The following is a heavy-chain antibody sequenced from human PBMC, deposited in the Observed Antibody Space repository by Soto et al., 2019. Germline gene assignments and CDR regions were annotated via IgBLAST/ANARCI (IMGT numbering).Heavy chain of an antibody. D-gene: IGHD2-2*02. J-gene: IGHJ6*02. CDR3: AKDPRYCSSTSCYMMYYYGMDV. V-gene: IGHV3-30*18. Sequence: AGGSLRLSCAASGFTFSSYGMHWVRQAPGKGLEWVAVISYDGSNKYYADSVKGRFTISRDNSKNTLYLQMNSLRAEDTAVYYCAKDPRYCSSTSCYMMYYYGMDVWGQGTTVTVSS. CDR2: ISYDGSNK. CDR1: GFTFSSYG.